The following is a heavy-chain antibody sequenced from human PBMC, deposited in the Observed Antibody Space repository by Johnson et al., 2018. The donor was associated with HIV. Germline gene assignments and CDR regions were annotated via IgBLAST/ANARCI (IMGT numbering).Heavy chain of an antibody. CDR2: ISYHVGNR. D-gene: IGHD1-26*01. V-gene: IGHV3-30*18. Sequence: QVQLVESGGGLIQPGGSLRLSCTASGFTFNDYYMTWVRQAPGEGLEWVAYISYHVGNRYYADSVKGRFTISRDNSKNTLYLQMNSLRAEDTAVYYCAKEGRELLGGTFDIWGQGTMVTVSS. CDR3: AKEGRELLGGTFDI. J-gene: IGHJ3*02. CDR1: GFTFNDYY.